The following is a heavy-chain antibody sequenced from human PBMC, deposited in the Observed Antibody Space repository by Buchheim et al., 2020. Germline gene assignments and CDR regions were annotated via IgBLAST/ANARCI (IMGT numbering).Heavy chain of an antibody. V-gene: IGHV3-43D*03. CDR2: ISWDGDRT. CDR1: GFTFDDYA. D-gene: IGHD6-13*01. J-gene: IGHJ4*02. Sequence: EVHLVESGGGVVQPGGSLRLSCEASGFTFDDYAMHWVRQAPGKGLEWVSLISWDGDRTNYADSVKGRFTITRDNTKNSMYLQMNSLRAEDTALYYCTKDCGSSSWYIFDSWGQGTL. CDR3: TKDCGSSSWYIFDS.